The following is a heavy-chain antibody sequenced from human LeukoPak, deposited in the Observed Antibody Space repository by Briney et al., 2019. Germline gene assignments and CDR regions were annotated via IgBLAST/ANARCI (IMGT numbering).Heavy chain of an antibody. CDR3: ARDQRVDSSGWYFY. J-gene: IGHJ4*02. CDR1: GFTFSSYW. Sequence: PGGSLRLSCAASGFTFSSYWMSWVRQAPGKGLERVANIKQDGSEKYYVGSVKGRFTISRDNAKNSLYLQMNSLRAEDTAVYYCARDQRVDSSGWYFYWGQGTLVTVSS. D-gene: IGHD6-19*01. CDR2: IKQDGSEK. V-gene: IGHV3-7*01.